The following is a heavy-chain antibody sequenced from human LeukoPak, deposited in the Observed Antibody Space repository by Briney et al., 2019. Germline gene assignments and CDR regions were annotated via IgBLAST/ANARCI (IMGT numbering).Heavy chain of an antibody. D-gene: IGHD3-16*01. J-gene: IGHJ3*01. CDR1: GGAFSDFA. CDR2: ITPGFGTA. V-gene: IGHV1-69*15. Sequence: SVKVSCTTSGGAFSDFAIYWMRQAPGHGLEWMGRITPGFGTADYAQKFEDGVTISLYGPTNTAYMEMSSLRSEDTAVYYCARASQTFGTKYNVFDVWGQGTMIIVSS. CDR3: ARASQTFGTKYNVFDV.